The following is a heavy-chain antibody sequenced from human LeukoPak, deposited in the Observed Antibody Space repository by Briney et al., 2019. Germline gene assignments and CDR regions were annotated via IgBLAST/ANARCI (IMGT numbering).Heavy chain of an antibody. V-gene: IGHV4-30-2*01. D-gene: IGHD6-13*01. CDR2: IYHSGST. CDR1: GGSISSGGYS. J-gene: IGHJ4*02. CDR3: ARATVPYSSSYYY. Sequence: PSETLSLTCAVSGGSISSGGYSWSWIRQPPGKGLEWIGYIYHSGSTYYNPSLKSRVTISVDRSKNQFSLKLSSVTAADTAVYYCARATVPYSSSYYYWGQGTLVTASS.